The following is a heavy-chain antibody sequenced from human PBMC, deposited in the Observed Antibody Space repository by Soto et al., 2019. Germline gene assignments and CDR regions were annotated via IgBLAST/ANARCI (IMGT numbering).Heavy chain of an antibody. CDR1: GGSIISGGYS. J-gene: IGHJ4*02. CDR3: ARGPAFGR. V-gene: IGHV4-30-2*01. D-gene: IGHD3-3*01. Sequence: QLQLQESGSGLVKPSQTLSLTCAVSGGSIISGGYSWRWIWQPPGKSLEWIGYIYHSGSTYYDPSLKCRVTISVDRSKNQFSLKLSSVTAADTDVYYCARGPAFGRWGQGTLVTVSS. CDR2: IYHSGST.